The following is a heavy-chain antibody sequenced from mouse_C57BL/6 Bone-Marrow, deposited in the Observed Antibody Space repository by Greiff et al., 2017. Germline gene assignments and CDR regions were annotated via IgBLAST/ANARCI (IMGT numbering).Heavy chain of an antibody. V-gene: IGHV1-81*01. Sequence: QRQQSVAELARPGASVKLSCKASGYTFTSYGISWVKQRTGQGLEWIGEIYPRSGNTYYNEKFKGKATLTADKSSSTAYMELRSLTSEDSAVYFCAPSSYYYGSSYGAYWGQGTLVTVSA. CDR2: IYPRSGNT. D-gene: IGHD1-1*01. J-gene: IGHJ3*01. CDR3: APSSYYYGSSYGAY. CDR1: GYTFTSYG.